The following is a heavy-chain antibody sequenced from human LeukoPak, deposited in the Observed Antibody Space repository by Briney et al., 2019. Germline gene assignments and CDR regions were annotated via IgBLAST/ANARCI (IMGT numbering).Heavy chain of an antibody. D-gene: IGHD3-22*01. CDR1: GGSISSSSYY. Sequence: SETLSLTCTVSGGSISSSSYYWGWIRQPPGKGLEWIGSIYYSGSTYYNPSLESRVTMSLDTSKNQFSLKLSSVTAADTAAYYCARDGFYDSSGYYYNWVFDYWGQGTLVTVSS. V-gene: IGHV4-39*07. CDR3: ARDGFYDSSGYYYNWVFDY. CDR2: IYYSGST. J-gene: IGHJ4*02.